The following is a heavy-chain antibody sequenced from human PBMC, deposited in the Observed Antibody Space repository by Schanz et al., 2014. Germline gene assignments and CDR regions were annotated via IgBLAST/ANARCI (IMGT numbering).Heavy chain of an antibody. Sequence: QVHLVQSGAEVKRPGASVKVSCKASEYSFTSYSMHWVRQAPGQRLEWMGWINTGSGDTKYSQNFQGRVTITRDTSASTAYMEFSSLRSVDTAVYSCARGIGGYGANNYFDYWGQGTLVTVSS. CDR3: ARGIGGYGANNYFDY. V-gene: IGHV1-3*04. D-gene: IGHD5-12*01. CDR1: EYSFTSYS. J-gene: IGHJ4*02. CDR2: INTGSGDT.